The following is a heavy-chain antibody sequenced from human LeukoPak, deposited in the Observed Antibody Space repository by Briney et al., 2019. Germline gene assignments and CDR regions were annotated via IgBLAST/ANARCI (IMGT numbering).Heavy chain of an antibody. CDR2: IYYSGST. CDR3: AREEYYYDSSGCLFDY. Sequence: SETLSLTCTVSGGSISSYYWSWIRQPPGKGLEWIGYIYYSGSTNYNPSLKSRVTMSVDTSKNQFSLKLSSVTAADTAVYYCAREEYYYDSSGCLFDYWGQGTLVTVSS. D-gene: IGHD3-22*01. V-gene: IGHV4-59*12. CDR1: GGSISSYY. J-gene: IGHJ4*02.